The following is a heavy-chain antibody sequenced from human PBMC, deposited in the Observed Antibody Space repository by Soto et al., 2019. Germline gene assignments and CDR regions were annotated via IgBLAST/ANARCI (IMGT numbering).Heavy chain of an antibody. CDR1: GDGVSSNSAA. Sequence: QTLSLTCAISGDGVSSNSAAWNWIRQSPSRGLEWLGRTYYRSKWYNDYAVSVKSRITINPDTSKNQFSLQLNSVTPEDTAVYYCARGVTSIAARPPPNNSFDPWGQGTLVTVSS. D-gene: IGHD6-6*01. V-gene: IGHV6-1*01. CDR2: TYYRSKWYN. J-gene: IGHJ5*02. CDR3: ARGVTSIAARPPPNNSFDP.